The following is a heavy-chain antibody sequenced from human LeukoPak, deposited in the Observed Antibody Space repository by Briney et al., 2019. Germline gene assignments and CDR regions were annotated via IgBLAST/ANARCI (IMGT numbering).Heavy chain of an antibody. Sequence: LETLSLTCTVSGGSISSSSYYWGWIRQPPGKGLEWIGSIYYSGGTYYNPSLKSRVTISVDTSKNQFSLKLSSVTAADTAVYYCARVPDYGDYLGAWYFDLWGRGTLVTVSS. D-gene: IGHD4-17*01. J-gene: IGHJ2*01. V-gene: IGHV4-39*07. CDR1: GGSISSSSYY. CDR2: IYYSGGT. CDR3: ARVPDYGDYLGAWYFDL.